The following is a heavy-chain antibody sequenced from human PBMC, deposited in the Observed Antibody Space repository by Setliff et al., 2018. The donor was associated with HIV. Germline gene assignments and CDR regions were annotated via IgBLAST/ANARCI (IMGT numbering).Heavy chain of an antibody. D-gene: IGHD1-1*01. CDR3: ARDLDAGTTKIFDY. J-gene: IGHJ4*02. V-gene: IGHV3-30*04. Sequence: GSLRLSCAASGFNFDAYAMHWVRQSPGKGPEWVALISYDGSNQYYRDSVKGRFTISRDNSKKMLYLQMNILRPEDTGVYYCARDLDAGTTKIFDYWGQGTLVTVSS. CDR2: ISYDGSNQ. CDR1: GFNFDAYA.